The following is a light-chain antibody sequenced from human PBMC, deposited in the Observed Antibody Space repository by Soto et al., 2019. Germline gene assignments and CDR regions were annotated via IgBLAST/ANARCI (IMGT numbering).Light chain of an antibody. V-gene: IGKV3-15*01. Sequence: EIVMTQSPATLSVSPGEGATLSCRASQSVGSDLAWYQQKPGQAPRLLIYGASSRAPGIPARFSGSGSGTEFTLTISSLQSEDIAVYYCQQYENWPQLTFGGGTKVDIK. CDR1: QSVGSD. CDR2: GAS. CDR3: QQYENWPQLT. J-gene: IGKJ4*01.